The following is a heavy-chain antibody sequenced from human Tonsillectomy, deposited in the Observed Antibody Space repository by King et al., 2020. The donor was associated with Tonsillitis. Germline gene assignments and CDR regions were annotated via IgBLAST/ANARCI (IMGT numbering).Heavy chain of an antibody. CDR3: ARLSGSYFGFYY. V-gene: IGHV4-59*01. D-gene: IGHD1-26*01. Sequence: QLQESGPGLVKPSETLALTCTGSGGSISGYYWSWIRQPPGEGLEWVGYIYYSGSTTYNPSVKSRVTISVDTSKNQFSLKLNSVTAADTAVYYCARLSGSYFGFYYWGQGTLVTVSS. J-gene: IGHJ4*02. CDR1: GGSISGYY. CDR2: IYYSGST.